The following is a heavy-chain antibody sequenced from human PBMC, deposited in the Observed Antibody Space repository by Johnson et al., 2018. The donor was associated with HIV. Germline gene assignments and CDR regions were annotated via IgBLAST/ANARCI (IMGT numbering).Heavy chain of an antibody. D-gene: IGHD2/OR15-2a*01. CDR1: GFTFSTHG. CDR3: AKLSCTYSLFVPFDI. V-gene: IGHV3-30*02. CDR2: IGYDGSNK. Sequence: QVQLVESGGGVVQPGGSLRLSCAASGFTFSTHGMNWVRQAPGRGLEWVAFIGYDGSNKYYADSVKGRFTISRDNFKNTLSLQMNSLSTEDTAVYFCAKLSCTYSLFVPFDIWGQGSMVPVSS. J-gene: IGHJ3*02.